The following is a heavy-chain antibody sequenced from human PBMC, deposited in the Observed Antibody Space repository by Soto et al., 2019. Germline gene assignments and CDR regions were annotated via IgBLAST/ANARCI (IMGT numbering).Heavy chain of an antibody. D-gene: IGHD1-20*01. CDR2: IFDSVTT. CDR3: ARGWQRVTGTYDY. Sequence: QVQLQESGPGLVKPSQTLSLTCAVSGASLSSVGYYCHWIRQHPGKGLEWLGYIFDSVTTYYRPSLKSRLAISADTSNNQFSLRLTSVTAADTAVYYCARGWQRVTGTYDYWGQGTLVTVSS. V-gene: IGHV4-31*11. J-gene: IGHJ4*02. CDR1: GASLSSVGYY.